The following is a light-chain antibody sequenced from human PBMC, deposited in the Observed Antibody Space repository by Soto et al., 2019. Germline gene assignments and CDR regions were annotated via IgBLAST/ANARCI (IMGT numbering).Light chain of an antibody. CDR2: GAS. CDR1: QGVRSY. V-gene: IGKV1-9*01. CDR3: HQVYTYPRT. J-gene: IGKJ1*01. Sequence: IQLTQSPSSLSASVGDRVTITCRASQGVRSYLAWFQQRPGKAPKLLIFGASTLQNGVPARFSGGGFGTEFTLTITSLQPEDFATYYCHQVYTYPRTFGQGTKVGI.